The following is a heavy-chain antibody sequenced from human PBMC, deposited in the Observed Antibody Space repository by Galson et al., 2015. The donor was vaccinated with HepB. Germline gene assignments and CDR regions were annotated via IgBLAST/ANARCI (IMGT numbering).Heavy chain of an antibody. Sequence: SVKVSCKASGYTFTNYGISWVRQAPGQGLEWMGWISVYNGNTNYVQKFQGRVTMTTDTSTSTAYMGLRSLRSDDTAVYYCARDRVYGDYDVYWYFDLWGRGTLVTVSS. CDR2: ISVYNGNT. CDR1: GYTFTNYG. J-gene: IGHJ2*01. D-gene: IGHD4-17*01. CDR3: ARDRVYGDYDVYWYFDL. V-gene: IGHV1-18*01.